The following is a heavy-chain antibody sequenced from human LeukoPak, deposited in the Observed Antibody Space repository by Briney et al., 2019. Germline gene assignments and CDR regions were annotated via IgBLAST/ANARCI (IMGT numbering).Heavy chain of an antibody. D-gene: IGHD2-2*01. J-gene: IGHJ4*02. CDR2: IGISSGNT. CDR3: ARDTKYAFDN. V-gene: IGHV3-48*01. Sequence: GGSLRLSCAASGFTFSHYSMNWVRQAPGKRLEWISYIGISSGNTKYADSVKGRFTISGDKAKNSVYLQMNSLRVEDTAVYYCARDTKYAFDNWGQGTLVTVSS. CDR1: GFTFSHYS.